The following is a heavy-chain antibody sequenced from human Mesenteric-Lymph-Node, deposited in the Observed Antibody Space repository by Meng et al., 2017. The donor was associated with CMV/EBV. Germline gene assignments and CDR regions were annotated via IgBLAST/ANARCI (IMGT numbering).Heavy chain of an antibody. CDR2: IFYSGST. V-gene: IGHV4-39*07. CDR1: GDSISTSTYY. CDR3: TRNLGFCTSSICLPDN. D-gene: IGHD2-2*01. J-gene: IGHJ4*02. Sequence: SETLSLTCTVSGDSISTSTYYWAWVRQPPGRGLEWIGRIFYSGSTYYNPSLQSRVTMSIDTSRNQFSLKLTSVTAADTAVYYCTRNLGFCTSSICLPDNWGQGTLVTVSS.